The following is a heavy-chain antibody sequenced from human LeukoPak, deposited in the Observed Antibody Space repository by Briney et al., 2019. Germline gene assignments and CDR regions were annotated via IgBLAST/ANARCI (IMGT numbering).Heavy chain of an antibody. V-gene: IGHV3-33*01. D-gene: IGHD1-26*01. J-gene: IGHJ4*02. CDR1: GFTFSNYG. CDR3: ARAGGSYLWY. Sequence: GRSLRLSCAVSGFTFSNYGMHWVRQAPGKGLEWVAVIWYDGSNKYCADSVKGRFTISRDNSKNTLYLQMNSLRAEDTAVYYCARAGGSYLWYWGQGTLVTVSS. CDR2: IWYDGSNK.